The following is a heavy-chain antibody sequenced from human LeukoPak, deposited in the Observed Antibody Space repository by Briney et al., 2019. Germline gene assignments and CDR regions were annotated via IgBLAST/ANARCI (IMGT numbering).Heavy chain of an antibody. D-gene: IGHD1-26*01. Sequence: SETLSLTCAVYGGSFSGYYWSWIRQPPGKGLEWIGELNQSGSTNYNPSLKSRVTISGDTSKNQFSLKLSSVTAADTAIYYCAREGVGATLYYFEYWGQGALVTVSS. CDR3: AREGVGATLYYFEY. CDR1: GGSFSGYY. CDR2: LNQSGST. V-gene: IGHV4-34*01. J-gene: IGHJ4*02.